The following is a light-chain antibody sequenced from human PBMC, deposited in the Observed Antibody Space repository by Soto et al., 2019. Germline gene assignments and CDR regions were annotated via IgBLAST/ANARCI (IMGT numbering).Light chain of an antibody. J-gene: IGKJ2*01. CDR3: QQRGT. CDR2: DAS. V-gene: IGKV3-11*01. CDR1: QSLGDY. Sequence: ELLLTQSPATLSLSPGQRATLSCRASQSLGDYLAWYQQKPGQAPRLLIYDASNRATGIPARFSGGGSGTDFTRTISSLEPEDYAVYYCQQRGTFGQGTKLEIK.